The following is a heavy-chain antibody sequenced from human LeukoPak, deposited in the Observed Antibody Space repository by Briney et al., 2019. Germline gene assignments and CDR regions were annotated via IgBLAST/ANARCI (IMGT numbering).Heavy chain of an antibody. J-gene: IGHJ4*02. Sequence: PGGSLRLSCSASGFTFSSYAMHWVRQAPGKGLEYVSVISSNGGSTYYADSVKGRFTISRDNSKNTLYLQMSSLRAEDTAVYYCVKGVWGYSSSWYDYWGQGTLVTVSS. CDR3: VKGVWGYSSSWYDY. CDR1: GFTFSSYA. CDR2: ISSNGGST. V-gene: IGHV3-64D*06. D-gene: IGHD6-13*01.